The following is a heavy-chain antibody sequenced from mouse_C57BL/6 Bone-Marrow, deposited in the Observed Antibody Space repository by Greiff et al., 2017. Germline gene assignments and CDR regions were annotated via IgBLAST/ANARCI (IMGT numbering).Heavy chain of an antibody. CDR2: IRNKANGYTT. V-gene: IGHV7-3*01. Sequence: EVKLMESGGGLVQPGGSLSLSCAASGFTFTDYYMSWVRQPPGKALEWLGFIRNKANGYTTEYSASVKGRFTISRDNSQSILYLQMNALRAEDSATYYCASHCEFAYWGQGTLVTVSA. J-gene: IGHJ3*01. CDR1: GFTFTDYY. CDR3: ASHCEFAY.